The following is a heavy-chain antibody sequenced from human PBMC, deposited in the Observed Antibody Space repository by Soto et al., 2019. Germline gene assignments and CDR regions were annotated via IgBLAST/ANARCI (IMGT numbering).Heavy chain of an antibody. CDR2: IYYRGST. J-gene: IGHJ5*02. V-gene: IGHV4-61*01. CDR3: ASAGVGEGSDH. Sequence: QVQLQESGPGLVKPSETLSLTCTVSGGSVSSGSYYWSWIRQPPGKGLEWIGYIYYRGSTNYNPSLQTRVTLSADTAKTQSSLKLSSVTAADTAVNYCASAGVGEGSDHWGQGTLLTVSS. CDR1: GGSVSSGSYY. D-gene: IGHD1-26*01.